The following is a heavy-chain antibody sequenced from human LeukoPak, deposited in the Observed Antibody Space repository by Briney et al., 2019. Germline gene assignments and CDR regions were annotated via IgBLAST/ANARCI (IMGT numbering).Heavy chain of an antibody. Sequence: PGGSLRLSCAASGFTFSSYWMSWVRQAPGKGLEWVANIKQDGSEKYYVDSVKGRFTISRDNAKNSLYLQMNSLRAEDTAVYYCARDMGLAWFGELLYAQNFDYWGQGTLVTVSS. J-gene: IGHJ4*02. V-gene: IGHV3-7*01. CDR3: ARDMGLAWFGELLYAQNFDY. CDR2: IKQDGSEK. D-gene: IGHD3-10*01. CDR1: GFTFSSYW.